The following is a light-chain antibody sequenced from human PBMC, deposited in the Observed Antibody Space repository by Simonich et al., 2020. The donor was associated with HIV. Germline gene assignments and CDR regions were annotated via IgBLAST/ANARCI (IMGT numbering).Light chain of an antibody. J-gene: IGKJ3*01. CDR3: MQALQTPFT. Sequence: DIVMTQTPLSLPVTPGEPASISCRSSQGLLHSNGDNYLNWYLQKPGQSPQLLIYLGSNRASGVPDRFSGSASGTDFTLKISRVEAEDVGVYYCMQALQTPFTFGPGTKVDIK. V-gene: IGKV2-28*01. CDR1: QGLLHSNGDNY. CDR2: LGS.